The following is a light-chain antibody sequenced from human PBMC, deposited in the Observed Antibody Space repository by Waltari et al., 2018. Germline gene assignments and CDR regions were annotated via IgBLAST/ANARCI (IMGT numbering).Light chain of an antibody. Sequence: QSALTQPPSASGSPGQSVTISCTGTSSDVGGYNYVSWYQQHPGKAPKLMIYEVSKRPSGVPDRFSGSKSGNTASLTVSGLQAEDEADYYCSSYAGSNNLWVFGGGTKPTVL. J-gene: IGLJ3*02. CDR2: EVS. V-gene: IGLV2-8*01. CDR3: SSYAGSNNLWV. CDR1: SSDVGGYNY.